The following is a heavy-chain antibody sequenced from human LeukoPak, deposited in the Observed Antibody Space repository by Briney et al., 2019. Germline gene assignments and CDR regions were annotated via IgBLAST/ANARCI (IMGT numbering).Heavy chain of an antibody. D-gene: IGHD3-22*01. Sequence: SETLSLTCAVYGGSFSGYYWSWIRHPPGKGLEWIGEINHSGNTNYNPSLKSRVTISVDTSKNQFSLKLSSVTAADTAVYYCTRNPLNYYDSSGPHDYWGQGTLVTVST. CDR3: TRNPLNYYDSSGPHDY. V-gene: IGHV4-34*01. CDR2: INHSGNT. CDR1: GGSFSGYY. J-gene: IGHJ4*02.